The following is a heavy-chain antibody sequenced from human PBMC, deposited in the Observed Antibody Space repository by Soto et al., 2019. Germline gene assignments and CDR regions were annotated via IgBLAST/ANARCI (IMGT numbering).Heavy chain of an antibody. V-gene: IGHV4-4*02. D-gene: IGHD6-6*01. CDR2: IYHSGST. CDR3: ARGDSSSSSYYYYYGMDV. Sequence: SSETLSLTCAVSGGSISSSNWWSWVRQPPGKGLEWIGEIYHSGSTNYNPSLKSRVTISVDKSKNQFSLKLSSVTAADTAVYYCARGDSSSSSYYYYYGMDVWGQGTTVTVS. CDR1: GGSISSSNW. J-gene: IGHJ6*02.